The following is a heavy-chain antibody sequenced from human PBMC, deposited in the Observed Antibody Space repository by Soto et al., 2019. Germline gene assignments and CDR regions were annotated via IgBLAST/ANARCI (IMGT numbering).Heavy chain of an antibody. CDR1: GVTFSSYW. D-gene: IGHD1-26*01. V-gene: IGHV3-74*01. Sequence: PGXSMELACAACGVTFSSYWVHGVRQAPGQELVWVSHINSDGNWTTYADSVKGRFTIPRDNAKNTLYLQMKRLRCLVTALYYCTRDDIGLGIDYLGLGTLVTVAS. CDR2: INSDGNWT. CDR3: TRDDIGLGIDY. J-gene: IGHJ4*02.